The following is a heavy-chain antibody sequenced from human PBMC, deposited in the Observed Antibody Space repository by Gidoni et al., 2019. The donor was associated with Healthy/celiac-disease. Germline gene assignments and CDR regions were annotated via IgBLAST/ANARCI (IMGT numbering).Heavy chain of an antibody. Sequence: EVQLVESGGGLVKPGGSLRLSCAASGFTFSNAWMSWVRQAPGKGLEWVGRIKSKTDGGTTDYAAPVKGRFTISRDDSKNTLYLQMNSLKTEDTAVYYCTTGVVVHPLMDAFDIWGQGTMVTVSS. J-gene: IGHJ3*02. CDR2: IKSKTDGGTT. CDR3: TTGVVVHPLMDAFDI. D-gene: IGHD3-22*01. CDR1: GFTFSNAW. V-gene: IGHV3-15*01.